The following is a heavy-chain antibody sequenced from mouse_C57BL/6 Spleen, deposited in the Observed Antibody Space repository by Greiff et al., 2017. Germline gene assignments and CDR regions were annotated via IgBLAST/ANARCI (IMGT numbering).Heavy chain of an antibody. CDR1: GYAFTNYL. V-gene: IGHV1-54*01. CDR3: ARFYYDYGFDY. CDR2: INPGSGGT. J-gene: IGHJ2*01. Sequence: QVQLQQSGAELVRPGTSVKVSCKASGYAFTNYLIEWVKQRPGQGLEWIGVINPGSGGTNYNETFKGKATLTADKSSSTAYMQLSSLTSEDSAVXFCARFYYDYGFDYWGQGTTLTVSS. D-gene: IGHD2-4*01.